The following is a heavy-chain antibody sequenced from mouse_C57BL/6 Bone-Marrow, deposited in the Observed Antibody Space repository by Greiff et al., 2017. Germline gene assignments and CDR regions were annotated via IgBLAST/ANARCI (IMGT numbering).Heavy chain of an antibody. CDR1: GYSITSGYY. Sequence: EVQVVESGPGLVKPSQSLSLTCSVTGYSITSGYYWNWIRQFPGNKLEWMGYISYDGSNNYNPSLKNRISITRDTSKNQFFLKLNSVTTEDTATYYCAREGDYDYDWYFDVWGTGTTVTVSS. V-gene: IGHV3-6*01. CDR2: ISYDGSN. CDR3: AREGDYDYDWYFDV. J-gene: IGHJ1*03. D-gene: IGHD2-4*01.